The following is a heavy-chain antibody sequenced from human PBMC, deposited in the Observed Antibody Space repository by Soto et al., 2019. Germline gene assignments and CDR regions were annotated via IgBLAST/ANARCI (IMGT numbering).Heavy chain of an antibody. Sequence: QVQLVQSGAELRKPGASVRVSCKASGSTFSNYYVHWVRQAPGQGLEWMGIINPSGDSPSYSQKFQGRVTGTRDPSAGTVYLELSSLRSDDTAVYFCAGGPDRHGYYYAMDVWGQGTTVTVS. CDR1: GSTFSNYY. J-gene: IGHJ6*02. D-gene: IGHD3-3*01. V-gene: IGHV1-46*01. CDR2: INPSGDSP. CDR3: AGGPDRHGYYYAMDV.